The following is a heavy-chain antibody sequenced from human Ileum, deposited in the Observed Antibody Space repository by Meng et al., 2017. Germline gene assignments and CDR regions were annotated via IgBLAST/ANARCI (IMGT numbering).Heavy chain of an antibody. J-gene: IGHJ4*02. V-gene: IGHV3-21*01. CDR2: INYNSRYI. D-gene: IGHD6-13*01. CDR3: ARVPATSAAGTDY. CDR1: GFTFSSYS. Sequence: ESLKISCAASGFTFSSYSMNWVRQAPGKGLEWLSSINYNSRYIYYADSVKGRFTISRDNAKNSLYLQMNSLRAEDTAVYYCARVPATSAAGTDYWGQGTLVTVSS.